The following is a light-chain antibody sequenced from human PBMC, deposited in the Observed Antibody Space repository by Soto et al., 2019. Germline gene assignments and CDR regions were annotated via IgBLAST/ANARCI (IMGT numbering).Light chain of an antibody. J-gene: IGLJ2*01. CDR2: DVS. V-gene: IGLV2-14*01. Sequence: QSALTQPASVSGSPGQSITISCTGTSSDVGGYNYVSWYKQHPGEAPKLMIYDVSNRPSGVSNRFSGSKSGNTASLTISGLQAEDEADYYCSSYTSSSTLVVFGGGTKLTVL. CDR3: SSYTSSSTLVV. CDR1: SSDVGGYNY.